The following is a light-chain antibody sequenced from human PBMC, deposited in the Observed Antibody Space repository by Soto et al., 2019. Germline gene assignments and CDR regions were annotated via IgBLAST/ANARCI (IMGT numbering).Light chain of an antibody. CDR1: SSNIGTGYD. Sequence: QSVLTQPPSVSGAPGQRVTISCTESSSNIGTGYDVHWYQQLPGTAPKLLIYENSDRPSRVPARFSGSKSGTSASLAITGLQAEDEADYYCHSYDSSLSAWVFGGGTKVTVL. CDR2: ENS. J-gene: IGLJ3*02. CDR3: HSYDSSLSAWV. V-gene: IGLV1-40*01.